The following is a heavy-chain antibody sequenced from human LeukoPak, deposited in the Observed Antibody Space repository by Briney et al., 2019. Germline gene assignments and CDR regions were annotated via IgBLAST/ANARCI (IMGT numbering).Heavy chain of an antibody. CDR3: ARAVVAADY. V-gene: IGHV4-34*01. J-gene: IGHJ4*02. CDR1: GGSFSGYY. D-gene: IGHD2-15*01. CDR2: INHSGST. Sequence: PSETLSLTCAVYGGSFSGYYWSWIRRPPGKGLEWIGEINHSGSTNYNPSLKSRVTISVDTSKNQFSLKLSSVTAADTAVYYCARAVVAADYWGQGTLVTVSS.